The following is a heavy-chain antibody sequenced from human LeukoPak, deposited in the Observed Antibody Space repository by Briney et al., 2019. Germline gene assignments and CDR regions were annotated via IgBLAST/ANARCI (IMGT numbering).Heavy chain of an antibody. Sequence: GGSLRLSCAASGFTFSTAWMSWVRQAPGKGLEWVGRIKSNTDGGTTDYTAPVKGRFTISRDDSKNALYLQMNSLKSEDTAVYYCTDGYTYGYADWGQGTLVTVSS. D-gene: IGHD5-18*01. CDR2: IKSNTDGGTT. V-gene: IGHV3-15*01. J-gene: IGHJ4*02. CDR3: TDGYTYGYAD. CDR1: GFTFSTAW.